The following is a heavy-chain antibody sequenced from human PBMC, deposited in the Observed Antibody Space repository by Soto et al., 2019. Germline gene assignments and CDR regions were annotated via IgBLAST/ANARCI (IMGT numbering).Heavy chain of an antibody. Sequence: SVKVSFKASESTFSNYDISWVRQATGQGLEWMGWMNPNSGNTGYALKFQGRVSMTRNTSIYTVYLELSSLASDDTAVYYCVRMASSGTLNWFDPWGQGTLVTVSS. CDR2: MNPNSGNT. V-gene: IGHV1-8*01. CDR3: VRMASSGTLNWFDP. CDR1: ESTFSNYD. J-gene: IGHJ5*02. D-gene: IGHD1-1*01.